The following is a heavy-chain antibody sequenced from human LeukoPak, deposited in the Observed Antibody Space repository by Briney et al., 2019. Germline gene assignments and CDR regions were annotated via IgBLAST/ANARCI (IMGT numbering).Heavy chain of an antibody. CDR1: GFSFGDDA. CDR2: IRKKGYGETT. CDR3: SRGLHGYGDSNYYFDQ. Sequence: PGGSLRLSCTASGFSFGDDAWSWFRQAPGRGLEFVSFIRKKGYGETTDYAASVRGRFTISRDDAKSTAYLQMNSLEIEDTALYYCSRGLHGYGDSNYYFDQWGRGTQVTVSS. D-gene: IGHD4-17*01. V-gene: IGHV3-49*03. J-gene: IGHJ4*02.